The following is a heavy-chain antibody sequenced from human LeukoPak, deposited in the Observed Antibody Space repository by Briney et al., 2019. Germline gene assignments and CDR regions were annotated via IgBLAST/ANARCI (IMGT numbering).Heavy chain of an antibody. CDR3: ARDSARPVGATGPAFDY. V-gene: IGHV1-18*01. J-gene: IGHJ4*02. CDR2: ISAYNGNT. CDR1: GGTFSSYA. D-gene: IGHD1-26*01. Sequence: ASVKVSCKASGGTFSSYAISWVRQAPGQGLEWMGWISAYNGNTNYAQKLQGRVTMSTDTSTSTAYVELKSLRSDDTAVYYCARDSARPVGATGPAFDYWGQGTLVTVSS.